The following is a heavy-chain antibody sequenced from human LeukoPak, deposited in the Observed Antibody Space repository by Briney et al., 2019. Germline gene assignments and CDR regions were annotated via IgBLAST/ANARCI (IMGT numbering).Heavy chain of an antibody. CDR2: IRFDGTRK. D-gene: IGHD3-22*01. CDR1: GFDFSING. V-gene: IGHV3-30*02. Sequence: GRSWRLSCEASGFDFSINGMHWGRQAPGKGLEWGSFIRFDGTRKFYGDSVRGRFTISRDNSKNTLYLQMNSLRGDDTAVYYCARDFDDINGNYYYIPDYWGQGILVTVSS. CDR3: ARDFDDINGNYYYIPDY. J-gene: IGHJ4*02.